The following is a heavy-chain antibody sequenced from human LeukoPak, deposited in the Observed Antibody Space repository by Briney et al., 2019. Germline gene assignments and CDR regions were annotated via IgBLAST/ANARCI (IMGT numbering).Heavy chain of an antibody. Sequence: SETLSLTCPVYGGSFSGYYWSWIRQPPGKGLEWIGEINHSGSTNYNPSLKSRVTISVDTSKNQFSLKLSSVTAADTAVYYCARGAVAYCSSTSCSNWFDPWGQGTLVTVSS. CDR1: GGSFSGYY. D-gene: IGHD2-2*01. V-gene: IGHV4-34*01. CDR3: ARGAVAYCSSTSCSNWFDP. J-gene: IGHJ5*02. CDR2: INHSGST.